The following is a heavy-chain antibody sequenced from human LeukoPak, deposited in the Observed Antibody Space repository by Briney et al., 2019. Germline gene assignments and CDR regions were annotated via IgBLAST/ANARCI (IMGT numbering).Heavy chain of an antibody. Sequence: PSETLSLTRTFSGGSLRSGGSYWSWIRRPPGRGLGWIGYIYYSGSTYYNPSLKSRVTISVDTSKNQFSLKLSSVTAADTAVYYCARDGDSSGYSAFDIWGQGTMVTVSS. D-gene: IGHD3-22*01. J-gene: IGHJ3*02. CDR1: GGSLRSGGSY. V-gene: IGHV4-31*03. CDR3: ARDGDSSGYSAFDI. CDR2: IYYSGST.